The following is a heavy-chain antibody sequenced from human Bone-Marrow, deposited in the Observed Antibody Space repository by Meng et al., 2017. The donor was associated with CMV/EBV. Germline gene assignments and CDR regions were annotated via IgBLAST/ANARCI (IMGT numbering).Heavy chain of an antibody. D-gene: IGHD2-21*01. CDR1: GGSFSGYY. CDR3: ASCRSNGGDCYSNYYYYGMDV. CDR2: INHSGST. Sequence: LRLSCAVYGGSFSGYYWSWIRQPPGKGLEWIGEINHSGSTNYNPSLKSRVTISVDTSKNQFSLKLSSVTAADTAVYYCASCRSNGGDCYSNYYYYGMDVWGQGTTVTVSS. J-gene: IGHJ6*02. V-gene: IGHV4-34*01.